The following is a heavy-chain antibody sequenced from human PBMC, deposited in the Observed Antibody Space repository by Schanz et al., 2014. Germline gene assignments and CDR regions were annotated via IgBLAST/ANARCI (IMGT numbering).Heavy chain of an antibody. J-gene: IGHJ4*02. CDR3: ASLYDREYFDY. V-gene: IGHV3-33*01. Sequence: QVQLVESGGGVVQPGRSLRLSCAASGFTFSSYGMHWVRQVPGKGLEWVAVVCYDGSKKYYADSVKGRFTTSRDNSKNTMYLQMNSLRAEDTAVYYCASLYDREYFDYWGQGTLVTVSS. CDR1: GFTFSSYG. CDR2: VCYDGSKK. D-gene: IGHD2-8*01.